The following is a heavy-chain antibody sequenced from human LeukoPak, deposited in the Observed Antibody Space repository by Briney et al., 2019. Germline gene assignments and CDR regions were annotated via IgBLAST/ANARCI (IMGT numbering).Heavy chain of an antibody. V-gene: IGHV3-66*01. Sequence: GGSLRLSCAASGFTFSSYSMNWVRQAPGKGLEWVSVIYSGGSTYYADSVKGRFTISRDNSKNTLYLQMNSLRAEDTAVYYCARASRFGDSFDYWGQGTLVTVSS. CDR1: GFTFSSYS. D-gene: IGHD3-10*01. CDR3: ARASRFGDSFDY. J-gene: IGHJ4*02. CDR2: IYSGGST.